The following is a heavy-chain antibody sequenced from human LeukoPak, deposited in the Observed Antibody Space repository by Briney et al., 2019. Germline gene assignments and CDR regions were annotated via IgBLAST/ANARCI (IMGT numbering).Heavy chain of an antibody. D-gene: IGHD6-6*01. CDR3: AKXRXXXSSPFDX. J-gene: IGHJ4*02. V-gene: IGHV3-53*05. CDR1: GLTVSSNY. CDR2: IYSGGST. Sequence: GGSLRLSCAASGLTVSSNYMSWVRQAPGKGLEWVSVIYSGGSTXYADSVKGRFTISRDNSKNTLYLQMNSLRAEDTAVYYCAKXRXXXSSPFDXWGQGTLVTVSS.